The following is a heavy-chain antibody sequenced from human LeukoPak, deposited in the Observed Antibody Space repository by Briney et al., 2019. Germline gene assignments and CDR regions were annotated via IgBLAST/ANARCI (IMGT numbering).Heavy chain of an antibody. CDR3: ARDHDYGDYFDY. J-gene: IGHJ4*02. V-gene: IGHV3-23*01. Sequence: GGSLRLSCTASGFAFSSYAMSWVRQAPGVGLEWVSAIDGGGGRTWHADSVRGRFTISRDNSKNTLFMQMSSLRAEDTAVYYCARDHDYGDYFDYWGQGTLVTVSS. D-gene: IGHD4-17*01. CDR2: IDGGGGRT. CDR1: GFAFSSYA.